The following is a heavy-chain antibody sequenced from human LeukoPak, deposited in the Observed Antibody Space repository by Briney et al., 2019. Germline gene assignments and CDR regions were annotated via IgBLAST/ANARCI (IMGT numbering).Heavy chain of an antibody. D-gene: IGHD5-18*01. CDR2: ISSSGGTI. Sequence: GGSLRLSCAASGFTFSSYWMSWVRQAPGKGLEWVSYISSSGGTISHADSVKGRFTISRDNAKNSLYLQMNSLRAEDTAVYYCARYTYELNAFDIWGQGTMVTVSS. J-gene: IGHJ3*02. CDR3: ARYTYELNAFDI. CDR1: GFTFSSYW. V-gene: IGHV3-48*04.